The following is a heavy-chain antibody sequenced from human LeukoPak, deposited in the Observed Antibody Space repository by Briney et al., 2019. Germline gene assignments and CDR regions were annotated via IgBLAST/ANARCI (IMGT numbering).Heavy chain of an antibody. CDR3: ARDRYYDTGGD. CDR1: GYTFTGYY. CDR2: INPNSGGT. Sequence: GASVKVSCKASGYTFTGYYMHWVRQAPGQGLEWMGWINPNSGGTNYAQKFQGRVTITADKSTSTAYMELSSLRSEDTAVYYCARDRYYDTGGDWGQGTLVTVSS. J-gene: IGHJ4*02. V-gene: IGHV1-2*02. D-gene: IGHD3-22*01.